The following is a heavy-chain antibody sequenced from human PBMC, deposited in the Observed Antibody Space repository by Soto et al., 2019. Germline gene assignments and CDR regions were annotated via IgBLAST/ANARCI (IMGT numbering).Heavy chain of an antibody. CDR1: GFTFSSYW. J-gene: IGHJ6*02. V-gene: IGHV3-7*01. D-gene: IGHD5-12*01. CDR3: AREKDTGGYDVSSYYYYYGMDV. Sequence: GGSLRLSCAASGFTFSSYWMSWVRQAPGKGLEWVANIKQDGSEKYYVDSVKGRFTISRDNAKNSLYLQMNSLRAEDTAVYYCAREKDTGGYDVSSYYYYYGMDVWGQGITVTVSS. CDR2: IKQDGSEK.